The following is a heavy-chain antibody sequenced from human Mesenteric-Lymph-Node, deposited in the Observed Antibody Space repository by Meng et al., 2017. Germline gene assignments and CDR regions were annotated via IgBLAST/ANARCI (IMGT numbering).Heavy chain of an antibody. V-gene: IGHV3-48*03. D-gene: IGHD2-2*01. CDR3: ARSGSCSSTSCPDY. J-gene: IGHJ4*02. CDR2: ISSSGSTI. CDR1: GFTFSSYE. Sequence: GESLKISCAASGFTFSSYEMNWVRQAPGKGLEWVSYISSSGSTIYYADSVKGRFTISRDNAKNSLYLQMNSLRAEDTAVYYCARSGSCSSTSCPDYWGQGTLVTVSS.